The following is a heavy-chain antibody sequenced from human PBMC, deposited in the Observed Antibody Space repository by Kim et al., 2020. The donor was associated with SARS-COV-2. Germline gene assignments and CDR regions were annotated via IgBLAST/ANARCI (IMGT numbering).Heavy chain of an antibody. J-gene: IGHJ4*02. D-gene: IGHD3-9*01. CDR2: IIPILGIA. CDR3: ARESIYDILTGYMSGYFDY. V-gene: IGHV1-69*04. Sequence: SVKVSCKASGGTFSSYAISWVRQAPGQGLEWMGRIIPILGIANYAQKFQGRVTITADKSTSTAYMELSSLRSEDTAVYYCARESIYDILTGYMSGYFDYWGQGTLVTVSS. CDR1: GGTFSSYA.